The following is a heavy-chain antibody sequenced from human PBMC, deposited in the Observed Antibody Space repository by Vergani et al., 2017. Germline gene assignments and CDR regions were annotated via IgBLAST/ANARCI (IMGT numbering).Heavy chain of an antibody. J-gene: IGHJ5*02. Sequence: QVQLQESGPGLVKPSETLSLTCSVSGAYVGSGGYYWSWVRQRPGMGLDWIGYIYYRGNTYYNPFLERRLTLSLDTSENHLSRKLTSVTSADTSVYYCTRHWALFAANNWFYPCVQGTLVSVSS. CDR2: IYYRGNT. D-gene: IGHD2-15*01. CDR1: GAYVGSGGYY. V-gene: IGHV4-31*03. CDR3: TRHWALFAANNWFYP.